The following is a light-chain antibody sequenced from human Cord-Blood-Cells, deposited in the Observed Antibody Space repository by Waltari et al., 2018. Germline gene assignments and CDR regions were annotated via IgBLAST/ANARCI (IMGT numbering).Light chain of an antibody. CDR1: QSISSY. Sequence: IQMTQSPSPLSASVADRVTITCRASQSISSYLNWYQQKPGKAPKLLIYAASSLQSGDPSRFSGSGSETDFTLTISSLQPEDFATYYCQQSYSTPSFGPGTKVDIK. CDR3: QQSYSTPS. J-gene: IGKJ3*01. V-gene: IGKV1-39*01. CDR2: AAS.